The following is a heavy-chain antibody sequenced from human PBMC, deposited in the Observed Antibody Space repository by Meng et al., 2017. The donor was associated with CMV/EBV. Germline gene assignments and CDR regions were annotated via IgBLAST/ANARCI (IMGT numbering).Heavy chain of an antibody. Sequence: ASVKVSCKASGYTFTSYDINWVRQATGQGLEWMGWMNPNSGNTGYAQKFQGRVTMTRNTSISTAYMELSRLRSDDTAVYYCAGEDYYGSGSYKGWGQGTLVTVSS. CDR2: MNPNSGNT. CDR1: GYTFTSYD. D-gene: IGHD3-10*01. V-gene: IGHV1-8*01. CDR3: AGEDYYGSGSYKG. J-gene: IGHJ4*02.